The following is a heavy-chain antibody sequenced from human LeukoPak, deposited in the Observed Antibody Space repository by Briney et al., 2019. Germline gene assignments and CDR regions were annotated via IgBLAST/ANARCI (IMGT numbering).Heavy chain of an antibody. CDR2: TGRHT. Sequence: PGGSLRLSCAASGFTFSTYAMSWVRQAPGKGLEWVSSTGRHTNYADSVEGRFTISRDNSKSTLYLQMDSLRAEDTAIYYCARRPSTAVTTDYWGQGTLVTVSS. CDR3: ARRPSTAVTTDY. D-gene: IGHD4-17*01. CDR1: GFTFSTYA. V-gene: IGHV3-23*01. J-gene: IGHJ4*02.